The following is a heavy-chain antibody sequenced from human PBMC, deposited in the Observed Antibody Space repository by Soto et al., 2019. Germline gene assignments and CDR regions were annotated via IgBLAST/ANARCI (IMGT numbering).Heavy chain of an antibody. Sequence: QVPLVQSGAEVKKPGASVKVSCKASGYTFTSYGISWVRQAPGQGLEWMGWINGYNGHTNYAQRVQRRGSMTTAISTSTAFLEMRGLRFDDTAVYYCARYFVNDYGEPGWFDPWGQGTLVSVSS. V-gene: IGHV1-18*01. CDR2: INGYNGHT. D-gene: IGHD4-17*01. J-gene: IGHJ5*02. CDR3: ARYFVNDYGEPGWFDP. CDR1: GYTFTSYG.